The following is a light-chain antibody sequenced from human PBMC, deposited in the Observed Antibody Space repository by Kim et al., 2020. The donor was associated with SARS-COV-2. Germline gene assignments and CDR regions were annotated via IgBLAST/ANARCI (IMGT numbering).Light chain of an antibody. CDR2: DVS. Sequence: QSVLTQPHSVSGSPGQSVTISCTGTSSDVGGYNYVSWYQQHPGKAPKVLIYDVSRRPSGVPDRFSGSKSGNTASLTISGLQAEDEADYYCSSYAGRYTYVFGTGTKVTVL. J-gene: IGLJ1*01. CDR3: SSYAGRYTYV. CDR1: SSDVGGYNY. V-gene: IGLV2-11*01.